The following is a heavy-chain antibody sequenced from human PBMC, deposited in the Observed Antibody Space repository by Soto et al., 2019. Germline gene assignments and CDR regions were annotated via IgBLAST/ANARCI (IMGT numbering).Heavy chain of an antibody. Sequence: SETLSLTCTVSGGSVSSGSYYWSWIRQPPGKGLEWIGYIYYSGSTNYNPSLKSRVTISVDTSKNQFSLKLSSVTAAATAVYYCARAALRSGNAFDIWGQGTMVTVSS. CDR2: IYYSGST. V-gene: IGHV4-61*01. CDR1: GGSVSSGSYY. J-gene: IGHJ3*02. CDR3: ARAALRSGNAFDI. D-gene: IGHD3-10*02.